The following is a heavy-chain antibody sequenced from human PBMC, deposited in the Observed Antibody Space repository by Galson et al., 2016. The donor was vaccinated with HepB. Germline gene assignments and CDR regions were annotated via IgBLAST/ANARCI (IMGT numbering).Heavy chain of an antibody. CDR2: VKEDGSEK. V-gene: IGHV3-7*01. CDR1: GFTFSRYG. D-gene: IGHD3-16*02. CDR3: ARIYHDYVWGSYRHVAFDI. J-gene: IGHJ3*02. Sequence: SLRLSCAASGFTFSRYGIHWVRQAPGKGLEWVANVKEDGSEKFYVDSVKGRFTISRDTTQNSLYLQMNSLRADDTAVYYCARIYHDYVWGSYRHVAFDIWGQGTMVTVSS.